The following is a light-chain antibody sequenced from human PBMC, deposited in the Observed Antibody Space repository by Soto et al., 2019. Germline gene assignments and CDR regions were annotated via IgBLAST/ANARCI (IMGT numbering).Light chain of an antibody. CDR1: SSDIGDYNY. CDR3: SSYTSRNTYV. J-gene: IGLJ1*01. CDR2: EVS. V-gene: IGLV2-14*01. Sequence: QSALTQPASVSGSPGQSITISCTGISSDIGDYNYVSWYQQHPGKAPKLLIFEVSDRPSGVSNRFSGSKSGNTASLTISGLQAGDEADYYCSSYTSRNTYVFGTGTKVTVL.